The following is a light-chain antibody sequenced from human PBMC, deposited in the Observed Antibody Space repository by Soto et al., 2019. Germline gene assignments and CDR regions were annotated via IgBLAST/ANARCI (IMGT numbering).Light chain of an antibody. CDR3: QQYNTWT. J-gene: IGKJ1*01. Sequence: DIQMTQSPSTVSASVGDRVTITCRASQSISNWLAWYQQKPGKAPKLLIYKASSLERGVPSRFSGSGSGTEFTLTISSLQPDDFATYYCQQYNTWTFGQGTKVEI. V-gene: IGKV1-5*03. CDR1: QSISNW. CDR2: KAS.